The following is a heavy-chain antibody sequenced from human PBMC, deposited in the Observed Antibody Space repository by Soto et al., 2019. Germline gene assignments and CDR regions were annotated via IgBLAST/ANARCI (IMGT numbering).Heavy chain of an antibody. CDR2: IYYSGST. Sequence: PSETLSLTCTVSGGSISSYYRSWVRQPPGKGLEWIGYIYYSGSTNYNPPLKSRLTISVDTSKNQFSFKLSSVSAADTAVYFCARVGREDSSGYYFLFDYWGQGTLVTVSS. V-gene: IGHV4-59*01. D-gene: IGHD3-22*01. CDR1: GGSISSYY. CDR3: ARVGREDSSGYYFLFDY. J-gene: IGHJ4*02.